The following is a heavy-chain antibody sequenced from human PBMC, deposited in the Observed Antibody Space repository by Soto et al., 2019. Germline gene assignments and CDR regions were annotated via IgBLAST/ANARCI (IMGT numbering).Heavy chain of an antibody. Sequence: SETLSLTCTVSGGSISSSSYYWGWIRQPPGKGLEWIGSIYYSGSTYYNPSLKSRVTISVDTSKNQFSLKLSSVTAADMAVYYCARMSGGQLAEIFDYWGQGTLVTVSS. D-gene: IGHD6-13*01. CDR2: IYYSGST. CDR1: GGSISSSSYY. V-gene: IGHV4-39*01. J-gene: IGHJ4*02. CDR3: ARMSGGQLAEIFDY.